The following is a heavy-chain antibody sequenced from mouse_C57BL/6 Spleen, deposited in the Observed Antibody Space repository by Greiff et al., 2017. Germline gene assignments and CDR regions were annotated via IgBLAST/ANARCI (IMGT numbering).Heavy chain of an antibody. D-gene: IGHD2-4*01. CDR3: ARGDYDYDKVFDY. V-gene: IGHV1-55*01. Sequence: QVQLQQPGAELVKPGASVKMSCKASGYTFTSYWITWVKQRPGQGLEWIGDIYPGSGSTNYNEKFKSKATLTVDTSSSTAYMQLSSLTSEDSAVYYCARGDYDYDKVFDYWGQGTTLTVSS. CDR1: GYTFTSYW. CDR2: IYPGSGST. J-gene: IGHJ2*01.